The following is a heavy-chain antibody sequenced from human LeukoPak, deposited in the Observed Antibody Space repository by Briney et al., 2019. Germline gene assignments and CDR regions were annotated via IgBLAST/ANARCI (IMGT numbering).Heavy chain of an antibody. J-gene: IGHJ4*02. D-gene: IGHD3-10*01. CDR1: GFTFSSYA. Sequence: GGSLLLSCAASGFTFSSYAMSWVRQAPGKGLEWVSAISGSGGSTYYADSVKGRFTISRDNSKNTLYLQMNSLRAEDTAVYYCAKDSLYGSGSLTYYFDYWGQGTLVTVSS. CDR3: AKDSLYGSGSLTYYFDY. CDR2: ISGSGGST. V-gene: IGHV3-23*01.